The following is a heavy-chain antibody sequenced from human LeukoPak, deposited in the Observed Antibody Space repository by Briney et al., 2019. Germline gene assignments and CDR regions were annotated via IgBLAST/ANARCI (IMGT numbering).Heavy chain of an antibody. Sequence: GGSLRLSCAASGLTFNNYWMHWVRRAPGKGLVWVSGISTDGRSIVYADPVKGRFTISRDNAKNTLYLQLNSPRIEDTAVYYCVVDFQCNMPWGQGTLVTVSS. CDR1: GLTFNNYW. CDR3: VVDFQCNMP. J-gene: IGHJ5*02. D-gene: IGHD1-26*01. CDR2: ISTDGRSI. V-gene: IGHV3-74*01.